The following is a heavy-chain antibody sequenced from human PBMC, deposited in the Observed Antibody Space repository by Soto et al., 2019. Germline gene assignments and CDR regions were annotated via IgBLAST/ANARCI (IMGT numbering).Heavy chain of an antibody. J-gene: IGHJ6*02. CDR2: IYYSGST. Sequence: SEPLSLTCTVAGGSISSGGYYWSWIRQHPGKGLEWIGYIYYSGSTYYNPSLKSRVTISVDTSKNQFSLKLSSVTAADTAVYYCARDLMKNRQSLYYYYGMDVWGQGTTVTVSS. CDR1: GGSISSGGYY. CDR3: ARDLMKNRQSLYYYYGMDV. D-gene: IGHD2-8*01. V-gene: IGHV4-31*03.